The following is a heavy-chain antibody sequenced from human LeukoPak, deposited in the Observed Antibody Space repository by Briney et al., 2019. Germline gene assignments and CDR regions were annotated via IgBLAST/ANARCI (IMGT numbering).Heavy chain of an antibody. D-gene: IGHD3-22*01. J-gene: IGHJ4*02. Sequence: SESLSLTCTVSGGSIIRNNYYWAWIRQPPGKGLEWIGSVYFSGSTDYNPSLKSRVTISVDTSKNEFSLNLNSVTAADTAVYYCASTFDSSAYYPRGDYFDYWGQGTLVTVSS. CDR1: GGSIIRNNYY. CDR2: VYFSGST. V-gene: IGHV4-39*01. CDR3: ASTFDSSAYYPRGDYFDY.